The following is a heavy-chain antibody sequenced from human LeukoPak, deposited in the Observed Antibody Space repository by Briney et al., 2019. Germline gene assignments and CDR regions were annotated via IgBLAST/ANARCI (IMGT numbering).Heavy chain of an antibody. CDR2: ISYDGSNK. J-gene: IGHJ4*02. CDR3: ARAPSYFDWYTPPHY. Sequence: PGGSLRLSCAASGFTFSSYAMHWVRQAPGKGLEWVAVISYDGSNKYYADSVKGRFTISRDNSKNTLYLQMNSLRAEDTAVYYCARAPSYFDWYTPPHYWGQGTLVTVSS. V-gene: IGHV3-30-3*01. D-gene: IGHD3-9*01. CDR1: GFTFSSYA.